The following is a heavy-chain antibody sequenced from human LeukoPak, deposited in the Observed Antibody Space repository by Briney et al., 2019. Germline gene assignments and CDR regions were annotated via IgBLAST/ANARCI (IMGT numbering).Heavy chain of an antibody. CDR2: INPNSGDT. V-gene: IGHV1-2*02. D-gene: IGHD3-10*01. Sequence: GASVKVSCKASGYTFTGYYMHWVRQAPGQGLEWMGWINPNSGDTNYARKLQGRVTMTTDTSTSTAYMEMRSLRSDDTAVYYCARDRGSGSYSLYYFDYWGQGTLVTVSS. J-gene: IGHJ4*02. CDR3: ARDRGSGSYSLYYFDY. CDR1: GYTFTGYY.